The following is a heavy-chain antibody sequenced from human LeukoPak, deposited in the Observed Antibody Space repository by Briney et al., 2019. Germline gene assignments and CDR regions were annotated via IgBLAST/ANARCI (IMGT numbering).Heavy chain of an antibody. CDR2: ISAYNGNT. CDR1: GYTFTSYG. V-gene: IGHV1-18*01. J-gene: IGHJ4*02. Sequence: ASVKVSCKASGYTFTSYGISWVRQAPGQGLEWMGWISAYNGNTNYAQKPQGRVTMTTDTSTSTAYMELRSLRSDDTAVYYCARDRGDYYDSSGYYRLGAFDYWGQGTLVTVSS. CDR3: ARDRGDYYDSSGYYRLGAFDY. D-gene: IGHD3-22*01.